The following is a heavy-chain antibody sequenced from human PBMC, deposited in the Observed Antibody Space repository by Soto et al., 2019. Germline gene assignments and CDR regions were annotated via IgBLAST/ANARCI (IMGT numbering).Heavy chain of an antibody. Sequence: GGSLRLSCAASGFTFSSYAMSWVRQAPGKGLEWVSFISSSSSTIYYADSVKGRFTISRDNAKNSLYLQMNRLRAEDTAVYYCARASAAGNRYFYYYMDVWGKGTTVTVSS. CDR1: GFTFSSYA. V-gene: IGHV3-48*01. J-gene: IGHJ6*03. CDR3: ARASAAGNRYFYYYMDV. D-gene: IGHD6-25*01. CDR2: ISSSSSTI.